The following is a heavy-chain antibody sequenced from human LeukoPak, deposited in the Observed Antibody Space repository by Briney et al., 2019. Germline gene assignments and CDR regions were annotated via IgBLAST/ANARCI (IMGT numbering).Heavy chain of an antibody. CDR1: GGTFSSYA. CDR2: IIPIFGTA. D-gene: IGHD6-13*01. J-gene: IGHJ5*02. Sequence: ASVKVSCKASGGTFSSYAISWVRQAPGQGLEWMGGIIPIFGTANYAQKFQGRVTITTDESTSTAYMELSSLRSEDTAVYYCARVVLVAAAGKGNWFDPWGQGTLVTVSS. CDR3: ARVVLVAAAGKGNWFDP. V-gene: IGHV1-69*05.